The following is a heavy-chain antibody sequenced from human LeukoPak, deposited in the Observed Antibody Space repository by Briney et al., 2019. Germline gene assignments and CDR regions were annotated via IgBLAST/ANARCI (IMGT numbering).Heavy chain of an antibody. CDR1: GYTFTSYG. D-gene: IGHD2-15*01. CDR3: ARVMRDCSGGSCYSGFAFDI. CDR2: ISAYNGNT. Sequence: VASVKVSCKASGYTFTSYGISWVRQAPGQGLEWMGWISAYNGNTNYAQKLQGRVTMTTDTSTSTAYMELRSLRSDDTAVYYCARVMRDCSGGSCYSGFAFDISGQGTMVTVSS. J-gene: IGHJ3*02. V-gene: IGHV1-18*01.